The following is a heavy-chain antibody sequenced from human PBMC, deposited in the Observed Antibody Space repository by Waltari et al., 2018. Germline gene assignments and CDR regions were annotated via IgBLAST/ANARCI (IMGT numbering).Heavy chain of an antibody. J-gene: IGHJ3*01. CDR1: GFTVSSIY. CDR2: IYIAGGT. V-gene: IGHV3-53*02. D-gene: IGHD2-15*01. CDR3: ARDDPLTSGGGFDV. Sequence: EVQLVETGGGLVQPGGYLTLSCAASGFTVSSIYMSWVRQAPGKGLEWVSVIYIAGGTYYADSVKGRFTISRDHSKNTLYLQMNSLRAEDTAIYYCARDDPLTSGGGFDVWGQGTMVTVSS.